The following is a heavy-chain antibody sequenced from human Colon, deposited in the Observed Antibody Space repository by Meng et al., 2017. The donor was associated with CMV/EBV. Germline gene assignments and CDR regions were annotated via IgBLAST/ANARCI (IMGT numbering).Heavy chain of an antibody. CDR3: ATSRGPGGYFYGMDA. Sequence: GGSLRLSCEASGFTFSDYWMHWVRHTPGKGLEWVSLIYSGGGDTYYADSVKGRFTISRDNAKNMLYLQMNSLRAEDTAVYYCATSRGPGGYFYGMDAWGQGTTVTVSS. D-gene: IGHD1/OR15-1a*01. CDR2: IYSGGGDT. CDR1: GFTFSDYW. V-gene: IGHV3-23*03. J-gene: IGHJ6*02.